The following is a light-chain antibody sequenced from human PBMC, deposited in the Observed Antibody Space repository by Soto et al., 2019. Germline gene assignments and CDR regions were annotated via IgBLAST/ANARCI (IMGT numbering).Light chain of an antibody. CDR2: AAS. CDR3: QQVISYPPG. J-gene: IGKJ3*01. Sequence: DIQLTQSPSFLSASVGDRVTITCRASQGISTFLAWYQQRPGKAPKLLIYAASTLQSGVPSRFSGSESGTEFSLTISSLQPEDFATYYVQQVISYPPGFGPGTKVDIK. V-gene: IGKV1-9*01. CDR1: QGISTF.